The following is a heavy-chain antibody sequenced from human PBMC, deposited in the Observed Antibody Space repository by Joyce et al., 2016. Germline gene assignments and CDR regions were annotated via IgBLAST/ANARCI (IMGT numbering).Heavy chain of an antibody. CDR2: INPRDDST. D-gene: IGHD6-6*01. CDR1: GYTFTNYY. J-gene: IGHJ6*02. V-gene: IGHV1-46*01. CDR3: ARDRPPMDV. Sequence: QVQLVQSGAEVKKPGASLKVSCKASGYTFTNYYIHWVRQAPGQGLEWMGMINPRDDSTTYAQRFQGRFTVTRDTSTSTVYMGLSSLTSEDTAVYYCARDRPPMDVWGQGTPVTVSS.